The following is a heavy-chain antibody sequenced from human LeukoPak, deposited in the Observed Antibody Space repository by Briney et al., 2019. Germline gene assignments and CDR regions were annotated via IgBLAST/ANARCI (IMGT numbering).Heavy chain of an antibody. CDR3: AVYSSSWHPFDY. J-gene: IGHJ4*02. CDR1: GFTFSSYE. V-gene: IGHV3-48*03. CDR2: ISSSGSTI. D-gene: IGHD6-13*01. Sequence: GGSLRLSCAASGFTFSSYEMNWVRQAPGKGLEWVSYISSSGSTIYYADSVKGRFTISRDNAKNSLYLQMNSLRAEDTAVYYCAVYSSSWHPFDYWGQGTLVTASS.